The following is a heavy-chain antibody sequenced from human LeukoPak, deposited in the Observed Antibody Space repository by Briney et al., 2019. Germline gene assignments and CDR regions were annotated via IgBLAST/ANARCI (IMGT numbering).Heavy chain of an antibody. CDR2: TYTSGDT. CDR1: RASISDNY. V-gene: IGHV4-4*07. CDR3: TIGGASGSLAH. J-gene: IGHJ4*02. D-gene: IGHD6-13*01. Sequence: KPSETLSLTCTVSRASISDNYWSWSRQPAEKALEWIGRTYTSGDTNYNPSLKSRASVSVDTSKNQFYLSLRYVTAADTAVYYCTIGGASGSLAHWGPGTLVTVSS.